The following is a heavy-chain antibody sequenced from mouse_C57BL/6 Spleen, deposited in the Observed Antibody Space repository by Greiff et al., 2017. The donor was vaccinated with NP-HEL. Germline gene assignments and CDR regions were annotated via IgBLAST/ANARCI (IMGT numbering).Heavy chain of an antibody. CDR2: IDPEDGET. CDR1: GFNIKDYY. D-gene: IGHD2-4*01. J-gene: IGHJ4*01. CDR3: ARGGYDYLYYGMDY. V-gene: IGHV14-2*01. Sequence: EVQLQQSGAELVKPGASVKLSCTASGFNIKDYYMHWVKQRTEQGLEWIGRIDPEDGETKSVPKFQGKATITADTSSNTAYLQLSSLTSEDTAVDYCARGGYDYLYYGMDYWGQGTSVTVSS.